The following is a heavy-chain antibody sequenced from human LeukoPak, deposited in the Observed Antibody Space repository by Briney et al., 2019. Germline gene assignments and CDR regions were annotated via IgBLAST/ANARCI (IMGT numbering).Heavy chain of an antibody. CDR3: ARSITPGWFDP. CDR2: IIPILGIA. Sequence: GASVKVSCKASGYTFTGYYMHWVRQAPGQGLEWMGRIIPILGIANYAQKFQGRVTITADKSTSTAYMELSSLRSEDTAVYYCARSITPGWFDPWGQGTLVTVSS. CDR1: GYTFTGYY. D-gene: IGHD3-10*01. V-gene: IGHV1-69*02. J-gene: IGHJ5*02.